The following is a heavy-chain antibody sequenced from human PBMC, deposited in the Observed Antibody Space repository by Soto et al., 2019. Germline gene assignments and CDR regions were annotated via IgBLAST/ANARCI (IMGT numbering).Heavy chain of an antibody. CDR3: ARGRVVVVAATDAFDI. CDR2: IYYSGST. Sequence: SETLSLTCTVAGGYISSYYLSWIRTPPGKGLEWIGYIYYSGSTNYNPSLKSRVTISVDTSKNQFSLKLSSVTAADTAVYYCARGRVVVVAATDAFDIWGQGTMVTVS. D-gene: IGHD2-15*01. CDR1: GGYISSYY. V-gene: IGHV4-59*01. J-gene: IGHJ3*02.